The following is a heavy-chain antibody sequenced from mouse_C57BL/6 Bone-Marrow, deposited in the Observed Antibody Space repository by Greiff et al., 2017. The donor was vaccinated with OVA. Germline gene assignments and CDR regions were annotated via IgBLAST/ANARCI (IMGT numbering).Heavy chain of an antibody. CDR2: IDPANGNT. CDR1: GFNIKNTY. CDR3: ACITTVVDTWDY. J-gene: IGHJ2*01. V-gene: IGHV14-3*01. D-gene: IGHD1-1*01. Sequence: EVQLQQSVAELVRPGASVKLSCTASGFNIKNTYMPWVKQRPEQGLEWIGRIDPANGNTKYAPKFQGKATITADPSSNTAYLQLSSLTSEDTAIYYCACITTVVDTWDYWGQGTTLTVSS.